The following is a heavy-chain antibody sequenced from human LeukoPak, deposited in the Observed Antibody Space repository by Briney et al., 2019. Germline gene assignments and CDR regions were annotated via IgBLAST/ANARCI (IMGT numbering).Heavy chain of an antibody. CDR2: IKQDGSEK. Sequence: PGGSLRLSCAASGFTFSSYWMSWVRHAPGKGLEWVANIKQDGSEKYYVDSVKGRFTISRDIAKNSLYLQMNNLRAEDTAVYYCATHSSNWYFEYWGQGTLVTVSS. CDR3: ATHSSNWYFEY. V-gene: IGHV3-7*01. D-gene: IGHD6-13*01. J-gene: IGHJ4*02. CDR1: GFTFSSYW.